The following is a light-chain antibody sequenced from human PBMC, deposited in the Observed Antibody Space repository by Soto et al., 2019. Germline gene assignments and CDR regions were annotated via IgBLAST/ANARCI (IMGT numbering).Light chain of an antibody. CDR1: GSNIGSNT. CDR2: DDY. V-gene: IGLV1-44*01. J-gene: IGLJ3*02. CDR3: AAWDDARNGV. Sequence: QSVLTQPPSASGTPGQRVTISCSGGGSNIGSNTVTWYQQFPGTAPKLLIYDDYQRPSAVPDRFSGSKSGTSASLAISGLQSEEEADYYCAAWDDARNGVFGGGTKLTVL.